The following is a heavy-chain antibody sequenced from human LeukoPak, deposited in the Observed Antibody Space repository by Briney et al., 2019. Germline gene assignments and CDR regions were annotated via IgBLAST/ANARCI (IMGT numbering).Heavy chain of an antibody. CDR3: ARGRVDGGAISGY. V-gene: IGHV3-21*01. Sequence: GGSLRLSCAASGFTFSSYSMNWVRQAPGKGLEWVSSISSSTSYIYYADSVKGRFTISRDNAKNSLYLQMNSLRAEDTAVYYCARGRVDGGAISGYWGQGTLVTVSS. J-gene: IGHJ4*02. CDR2: ISSSTSYI. D-gene: IGHD3-16*01. CDR1: GFTFSSYS.